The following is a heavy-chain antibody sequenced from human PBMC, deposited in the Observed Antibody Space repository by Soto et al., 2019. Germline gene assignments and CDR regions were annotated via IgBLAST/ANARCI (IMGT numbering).Heavy chain of an antibody. V-gene: IGHV4-39*01. CDR2: IYYSGST. CDR3: ARHVAYYFGSENDYQHRHWFDP. J-gene: IGHJ5*02. CDR1: GGSISSSSYY. D-gene: IGHD3-10*01. Sequence: SETLSLTCTVSGGSISSSSYYWGWIRQPPGKGLEWIGSIYYSGSTYYNPSLESRVTISVDTSKNQFSLKLSSVTAADTAVYYCARHVAYYFGSENDYQHRHWFDPWRQGTLVTVSS.